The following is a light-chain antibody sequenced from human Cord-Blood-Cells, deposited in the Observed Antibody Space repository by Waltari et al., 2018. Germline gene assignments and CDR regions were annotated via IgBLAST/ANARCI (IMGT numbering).Light chain of an antibody. CDR1: QDISNY. CDR2: DAS. J-gene: IGKJ4*01. Sequence: DIQMTQSPSSLSASVGDRVTITCQASQDISNYLNWYQQKPGKAPKPLIYDASNLETGVPSRFSGSGSGTDFTFTISSLQPEDIATYYCQQYDNLPHSLTFGGGTKVEIK. CDR3: QQYDNLPHSLT. V-gene: IGKV1-33*01.